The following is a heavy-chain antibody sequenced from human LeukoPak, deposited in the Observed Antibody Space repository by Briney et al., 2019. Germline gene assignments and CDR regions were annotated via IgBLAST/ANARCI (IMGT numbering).Heavy chain of an antibody. D-gene: IGHD5-24*01. Sequence: GESLKISCKGSGFNFMNYWIGWVRQMPGKGLEYMGIIHPGDSDTRYSPSFQGQVTISVDRSSSTAYIQWSRLKASDTAMYYCATHPGGLQSGFDNWGQGTLVTVSS. CDR1: GFNFMNYW. V-gene: IGHV5-51*01. J-gene: IGHJ4*02. CDR3: ATHPGGLQSGFDN. CDR2: IHPGDSDT.